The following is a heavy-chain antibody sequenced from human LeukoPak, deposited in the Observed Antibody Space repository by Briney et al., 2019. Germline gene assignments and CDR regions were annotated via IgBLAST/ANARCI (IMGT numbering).Heavy chain of an antibody. D-gene: IGHD6-6*01. Sequence: PSETLSLTCTVSGGSISSYYWSWIRQPPGKRLECIGYIYYSGSTNYNPSLKSRVTISVDTSKNQFSLKLSSVTAADTAVYYCARALRGSSHFYYYYYMDVWGKGTTVTVSS. CDR2: IYYSGST. CDR3: ARALRGSSHFYYYYYMDV. CDR1: GGSISSYY. J-gene: IGHJ6*03. V-gene: IGHV4-59*01.